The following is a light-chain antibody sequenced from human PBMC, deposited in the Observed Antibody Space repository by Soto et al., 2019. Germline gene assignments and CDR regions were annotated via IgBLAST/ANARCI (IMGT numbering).Light chain of an antibody. CDR3: QQANTFPLT. V-gene: IGKV1-12*01. J-gene: IGKJ4*01. CDR1: QSISSN. CDR2: GAS. Sequence: DIQMTQSPSSVSASVGDRVAITCRASQSISSNLVWYQQKPGKAPKLLISGASNLQSGVPSRFSGSGSGTDFTLTISSLQPEDFATSYCQQANTFPLTFGGGTKVEIK.